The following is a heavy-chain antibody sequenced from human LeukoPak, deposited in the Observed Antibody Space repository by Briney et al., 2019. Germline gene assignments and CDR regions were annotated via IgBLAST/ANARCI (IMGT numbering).Heavy chain of an antibody. CDR3: VKAQGFFDS. Sequence: PGGSLRLSCSASGFXFSSYTMAWVRQAPGKGLEYVAAITSNGGNTNYADSVKGRFTISRDNSKNTLDLQMSSLRAEDTAVYYCVKAQGFFDSWGQGTLVTVSS. CDR1: GFXFSSYT. J-gene: IGHJ4*02. V-gene: IGHV3-64D*09. CDR2: ITSNGGNT.